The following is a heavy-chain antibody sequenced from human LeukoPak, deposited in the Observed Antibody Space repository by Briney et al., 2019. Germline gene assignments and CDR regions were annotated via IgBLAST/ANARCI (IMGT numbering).Heavy chain of an antibody. CDR2: IIPIFGTA. D-gene: IGHD2-15*01. Sequence: AVKVSCKASGGTFSSYAISWVRQAPGQGLEWMGGIIPIFGTANYAQKFQGRVTITADESTSTAYMELSSLRSEDTAVYYCGGPYCSGGSCYSRVKYGMDVWGKGTTVTVSS. V-gene: IGHV1-69*01. CDR1: GGTFSSYA. J-gene: IGHJ6*04. CDR3: GGPYCSGGSCYSRVKYGMDV.